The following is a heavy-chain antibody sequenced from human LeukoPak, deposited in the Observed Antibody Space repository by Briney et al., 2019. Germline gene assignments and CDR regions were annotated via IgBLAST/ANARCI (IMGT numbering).Heavy chain of an antibody. J-gene: IGHJ5*02. CDR3: ATQPALSYCLGGTGWFDA. CDR2: IYYTGST. Sequence: SETLSLTCTVSGGSISSSSYYWGWVRQPPGKGLEWIGCIYYTGSTYHNPSLKSRATISVATSKHQFSPNLSSVAAADTAVYYCATQPALSYCLGGTGWFDAWGQGGLVTVSS. D-gene: IGHD2-15*01. CDR1: GGSISSSSYY. V-gene: IGHV4-39*01.